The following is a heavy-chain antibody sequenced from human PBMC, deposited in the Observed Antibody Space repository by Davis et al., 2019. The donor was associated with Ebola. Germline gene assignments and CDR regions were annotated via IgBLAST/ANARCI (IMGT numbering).Heavy chain of an antibody. Sequence: GESLKISCAASGFTVSSNYMSWVRQAPGKGLEWVSVIYSGGSTYYADSVKGRFTISRDNSKNTLYLQMNSLRAEDTAVYYCARGGGIYDFWGGGMDVWGKGTTVTVSS. J-gene: IGHJ6*04. CDR1: GFTVSSNY. D-gene: IGHD3-3*01. CDR3: ARGGGIYDFWGGGMDV. V-gene: IGHV3-53*01. CDR2: IYSGGST.